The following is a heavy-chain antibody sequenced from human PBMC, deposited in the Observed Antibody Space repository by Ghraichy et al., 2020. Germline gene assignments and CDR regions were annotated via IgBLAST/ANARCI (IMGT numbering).Heavy chain of an antibody. D-gene: IGHD4-17*01. V-gene: IGHV3-7*03. CDR1: GFTFSSYW. CDR3: ARDIGDYGDSDYYYYGMDV. Sequence: GGSLRLSCAASGFTFSSYWMSWVRQAPGKGLEWVANIKQDGSEKYYVDSVKGRFTISRDNAKNSLYLQMNSLRAEDTAVYYCARDIGDYGDSDYYYYGMDVWGQGTTVTVSS. J-gene: IGHJ6*02. CDR2: IKQDGSEK.